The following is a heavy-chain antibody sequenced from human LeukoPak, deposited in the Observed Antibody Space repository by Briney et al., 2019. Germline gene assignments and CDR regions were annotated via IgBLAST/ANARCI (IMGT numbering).Heavy chain of an antibody. CDR3: AKTTAGYSSGRYPGWPVDY. Sequence: PGGSLRLSCAASGFTFGSYAMYWVRQAPGKGLEWVSGISGSGGSTFYADSAKGRFTISRDNSENTVYLQMNSLRADDTAVYYCAKTTAGYSSGRYPGWPVDYWGQGTLVTVSS. V-gene: IGHV3-23*01. J-gene: IGHJ4*02. D-gene: IGHD6-19*01. CDR2: ISGSGGST. CDR1: GFTFGSYA.